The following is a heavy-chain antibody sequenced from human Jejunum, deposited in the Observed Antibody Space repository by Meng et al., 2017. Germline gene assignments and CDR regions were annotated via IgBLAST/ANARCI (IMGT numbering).Heavy chain of an antibody. J-gene: IGHJ4*02. V-gene: IGHV4-4*02. CDR2: VWYSGAT. CDR3: ARGVLERYFDY. Sequence: VPLEAAGRGLLNPSAPPSPTCAVSGDFTSSSDRWTWVRQAPGRGLEWIGEVWYSGATYYNPSLESRLTISIDTSNNRFSLELSSATAADTAVYYCARGVLERYFDYWGQGALVTVSS. CDR1: GDFTSSSDR. D-gene: IGHD3-10*01.